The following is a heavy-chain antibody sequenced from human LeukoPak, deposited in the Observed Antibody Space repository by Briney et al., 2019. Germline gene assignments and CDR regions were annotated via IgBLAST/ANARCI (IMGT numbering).Heavy chain of an antibody. CDR2: ISGSGDNS. Sequence: GGSLRLSCAASKFTFSSYAMSWVRQAPGKGLEWVSSISGSGDNSHYADSVKGRFTISRDNSKNTVDLQMNSLRAEDTAVYYCAKDRRMAASGTNYFDSWGQGTLVTVSS. J-gene: IGHJ4*02. D-gene: IGHD6-13*01. V-gene: IGHV3-23*01. CDR1: KFTFSSYA. CDR3: AKDRRMAASGTNYFDS.